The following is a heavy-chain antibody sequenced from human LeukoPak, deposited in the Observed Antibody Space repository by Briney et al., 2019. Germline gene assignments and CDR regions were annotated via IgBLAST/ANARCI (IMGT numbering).Heavy chain of an antibody. CDR1: GGSISSGGYS. CDR3: ATIGYCSGGSCLAFDY. CDR2: IYYSGST. Sequence: SETLSLTCAVSGGSISSGGYSWSWIRQHPGKGLEWIGYIYYSGSTYYNPSLKSRVTISVDTSKNQFSLKLSSVTAADTAVYYCATIGYCSGGSCLAFDYWGQGTLVTVSS. J-gene: IGHJ4*02. V-gene: IGHV4-31*11. D-gene: IGHD2-15*01.